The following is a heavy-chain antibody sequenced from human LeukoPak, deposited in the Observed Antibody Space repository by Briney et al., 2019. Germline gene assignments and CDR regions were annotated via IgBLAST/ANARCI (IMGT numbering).Heavy chain of an antibody. Sequence: GGSLRLSCAASGFTFSSYGMHWVRQAPGKGLEWVAFIRYDGSNKYYADSVKGRFTISRDNSKNTLYLQMNSLRAEDTAVYYCAKDGGAPVLESAYSYGHHPVLSHKYYFDYWGQGTLVTVSS. V-gene: IGHV3-30*02. CDR3: AKDGGAPVLESAYSYGHHPVLSHKYYFDY. CDR1: GFTFSSYG. CDR2: IRYDGSNK. J-gene: IGHJ4*02. D-gene: IGHD5-18*01.